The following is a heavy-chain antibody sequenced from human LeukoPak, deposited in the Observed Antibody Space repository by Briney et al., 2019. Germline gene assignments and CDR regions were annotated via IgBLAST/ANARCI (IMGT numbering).Heavy chain of an antibody. CDR1: GYTFTGYY. J-gene: IGHJ4*02. D-gene: IGHD6-13*01. CDR3: ARAPSSWYFPIDY. V-gene: IGHV1-2*02. Sequence: ASVKVSRKASGYTFTGYYMHWVRQAPGQGLEWMGWINPNSGGTNYAQKFQGRVTMPRDTSISTAYMELSRLRSDDTAVYYCARAPSSWYFPIDYWGQGTLVTVSS. CDR2: INPNSGGT.